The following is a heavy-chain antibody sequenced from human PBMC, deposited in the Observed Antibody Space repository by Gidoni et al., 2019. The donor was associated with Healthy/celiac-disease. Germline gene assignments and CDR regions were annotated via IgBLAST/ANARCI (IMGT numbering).Heavy chain of an antibody. CDR1: GFPFSSYS. Sequence: EVQLVESGGGLVKPGGSLRLSCAASGFPFSSYSMNWVRQAPGKGLEWVSSISSSSSYIYYADSVKGRFTISRDNAKNSLYLQMNSLRAEDTAVYYCAGDYYDSSGSAFDYWGQGTLVTVSS. J-gene: IGHJ4*02. V-gene: IGHV3-21*01. CDR3: AGDYYDSSGSAFDY. CDR2: ISSSSSYI. D-gene: IGHD3-22*01.